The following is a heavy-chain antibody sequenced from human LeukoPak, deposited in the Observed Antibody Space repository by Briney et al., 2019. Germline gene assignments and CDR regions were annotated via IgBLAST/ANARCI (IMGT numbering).Heavy chain of an antibody. CDR1: GGSFSGYY. J-gene: IGHJ4*02. CDR3: VKGGGYGLIDY. CDR2: IYYTGST. Sequence: SETLSLTCVVYGGSFSGYYLGWIRQPPGRGLERIGNIYYTGSTYYNASRQSRVTISIDMSKNQFSLRLSSVTAADADMYYCVKGGGYGLIDYWGQGTLVTVSS. D-gene: IGHD3-16*01. V-gene: IGHV4-34*01.